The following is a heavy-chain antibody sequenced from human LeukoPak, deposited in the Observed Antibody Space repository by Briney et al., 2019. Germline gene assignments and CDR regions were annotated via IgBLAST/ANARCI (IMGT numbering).Heavy chain of an antibody. CDR2: ISSSSSYI. Sequence: GGSLRLSCTASGFTFSSYAMSRVRQAPGKGLEWVSSISSSSSYIYYADSVKGRFTISRDNAKNSLYLQMNSLRAEDTAVYYCARAGYDILTGYYSSVYWGQGTLVTVSS. CDR1: GFTFSSYA. V-gene: IGHV3-21*01. CDR3: ARAGYDILTGYYSSVY. D-gene: IGHD3-9*01. J-gene: IGHJ4*02.